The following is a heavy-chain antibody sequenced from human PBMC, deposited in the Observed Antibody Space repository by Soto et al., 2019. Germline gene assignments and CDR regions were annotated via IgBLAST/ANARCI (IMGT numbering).Heavy chain of an antibody. CDR2: ISGSGGST. V-gene: IGHV3-23*01. D-gene: IGHD3-16*01. Sequence: EVQLLESGGGLVQPGGSLRLSCAASGFTFSSYAMNWVRQAPGKGLEWVSAISGSGGSTYYADSVKGRFTISRDNSKNTLYLQMNSLRAEDTAVYYCAKDSRLALWGGDWFDPWGQGTLVTVSS. CDR3: AKDSRLALWGGDWFDP. J-gene: IGHJ5*02. CDR1: GFTFSSYA.